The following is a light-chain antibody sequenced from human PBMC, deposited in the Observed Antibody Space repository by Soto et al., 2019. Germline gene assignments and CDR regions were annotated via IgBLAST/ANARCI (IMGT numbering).Light chain of an antibody. CDR3: QQYNNWPPWT. Sequence: IVTTQSPSTLSVSPGERATLSCRASQSVSSNLAWYQQKPGQAPRLLIYGASTRATGIPARFSGSGSGTEFTLTISSLQSEDFAVYYCQQYNNWPPWTFGQGTKVDI. V-gene: IGKV3-15*01. CDR2: GAS. CDR1: QSVSSN. J-gene: IGKJ1*01.